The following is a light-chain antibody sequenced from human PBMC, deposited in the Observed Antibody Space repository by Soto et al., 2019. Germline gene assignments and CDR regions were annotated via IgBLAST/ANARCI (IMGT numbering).Light chain of an antibody. Sequence: EIVMTQSPATLSVSPGERATLSCRASQDIKSHLAWYQQKPGQAPRLLISRASTRATGFPSRFSGSGSGTELTLTISSLQSEDSAVYYCQHYNNWPYTFGPGTKLEIK. J-gene: IGKJ2*01. CDR1: QDIKSH. V-gene: IGKV3-15*01. CDR2: RAS. CDR3: QHYNNWPYT.